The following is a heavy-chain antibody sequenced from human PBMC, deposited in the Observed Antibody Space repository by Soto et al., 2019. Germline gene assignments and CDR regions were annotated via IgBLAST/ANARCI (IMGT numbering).Heavy chain of an antibody. CDR3: ALDYYYGMDV. Sequence: GGSLRLSCAASGLLFSSYGMNWVRQAPGKGQEWVADISYDGGTKYYAESVKGRFTISRDNPKNTLYLQMNSLTTEDTAVYYCALDYYYGMDVWGQGTTVTVSS. V-gene: IGHV3-30-3*01. CDR1: GLLFSSYG. CDR2: ISYDGGTK. J-gene: IGHJ6*02.